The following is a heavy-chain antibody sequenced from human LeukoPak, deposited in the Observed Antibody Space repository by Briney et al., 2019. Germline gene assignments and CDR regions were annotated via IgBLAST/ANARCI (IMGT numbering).Heavy chain of an antibody. CDR2: IYYSGST. V-gene: IGHV4-39*01. J-gene: IGHJ6*02. CDR3: ARHSSSNWISRFDV. Sequence: ADTLSLTCIVSGGSIGSSSYSWAWIRQPPGKGLEWIGSIYYSGSTNKNPSLKSRLTMSVDTSLDQFSLKMASVTAADTALYYCARHSSSNWISRFDVWGQGITVTVSS. D-gene: IGHD6-19*01. CDR1: GGSIGSSSYS.